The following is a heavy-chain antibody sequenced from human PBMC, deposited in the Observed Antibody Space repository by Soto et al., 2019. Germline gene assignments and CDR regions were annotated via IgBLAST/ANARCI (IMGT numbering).Heavy chain of an antibody. CDR3: AKGGRPSLVTSDFNY. CDR1: GFTFSDYA. D-gene: IGHD6-13*01. Sequence: GGSLRRSCAGSGFTFSDYAMHWVRQAPGKGLEWVAVVPHDGRNTHYADSVKGRFTISRDSSKNTVSLEMTSLRAEDTAVYYCAKGGRPSLVTSDFNYWGQGALVTVSS. V-gene: IGHV3-30*18. J-gene: IGHJ4*02. CDR2: VPHDGRNT.